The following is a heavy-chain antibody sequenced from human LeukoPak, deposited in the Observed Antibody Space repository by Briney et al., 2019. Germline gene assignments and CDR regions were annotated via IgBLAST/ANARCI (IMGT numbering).Heavy chain of an antibody. CDR3: ARDQARFLEWLLSDYFDC. V-gene: IGHV1-18*01. Sequence: ASVKVSCKASGYTFTSYGISWVRQAPGQGLEWMGWISAYNGNTNYAQKLQGRVTMTTDTSTSTAYMELRSLRSDDTAVYYCARDQARFLEWLLSDYFDCWGQGTLVTVSS. D-gene: IGHD3-3*01. J-gene: IGHJ4*02. CDR1: GYTFTSYG. CDR2: ISAYNGNT.